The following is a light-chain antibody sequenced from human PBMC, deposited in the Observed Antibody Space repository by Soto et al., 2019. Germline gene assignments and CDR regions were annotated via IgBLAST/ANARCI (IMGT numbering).Light chain of an antibody. CDR3: QQYNNWPPPLT. V-gene: IGKV3-15*01. CDR1: QSVSSN. CDR2: GAS. Sequence: EIVMTQSPATLSVSPGERATLSCRASQSVSSNLAWYQQKPRQAPRLLIYGASTRATGIPARFSGSGSGTEFTLTISSLQSEDFAVYYCQQYNNWPPPLTFGGGTKVEI. J-gene: IGKJ4*01.